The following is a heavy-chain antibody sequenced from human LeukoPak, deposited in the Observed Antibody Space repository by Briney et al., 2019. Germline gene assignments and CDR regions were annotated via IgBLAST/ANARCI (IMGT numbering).Heavy chain of an antibody. J-gene: IGHJ4*02. V-gene: IGHV3-23*01. Sequence: PGGSLRLSCAVSGITLSNYGMSWVRQAPGKGLEWVAGISDSGGRTNYADSVKGRFTISRDNPKNTLYLQMNSLRAEDTAVYFCAKRGVVIRVILVGFHKEAYYFDSWGLGTVVTVLS. D-gene: IGHD3-22*01. CDR1: GITLSNYG. CDR3: AKRGVVIRVILVGFHKEAYYFDS. CDR2: ISDSGGRT.